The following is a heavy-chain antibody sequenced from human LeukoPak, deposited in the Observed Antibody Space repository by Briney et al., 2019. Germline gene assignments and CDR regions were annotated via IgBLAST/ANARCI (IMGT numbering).Heavy chain of an antibody. J-gene: IGHJ5*02. Sequence: PGGSLRRSCAAAGFTFSGTAMHRLPQASGKGRKWGGRIRSKANSYATTYAASVKGRVTNSRSESKNKPYLQITSVTAEDSAVYYCAKELPPTPEYSSSETWFDPWGQGTLVTVSS. CDR1: GFTFSGTA. V-gene: IGHV3-73*01. CDR2: IRSKANSYAT. D-gene: IGHD6-6*01. CDR3: AKELPPTPEYSSSETWFDP.